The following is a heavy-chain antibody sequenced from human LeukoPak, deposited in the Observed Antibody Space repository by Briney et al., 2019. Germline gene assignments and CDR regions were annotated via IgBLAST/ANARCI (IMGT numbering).Heavy chain of an antibody. D-gene: IGHD3-10*01. Sequence: PGGSLRLSCAASGFTFSESWMSWVRQAPGKGLEWVSAISGSGGSTYYADSVKGRFTISRDNSKNTLYLQMNSLRAEDTAVYYCAKGITMVRGASFYGMDVWGQGTTVTVSS. CDR1: GFTFSESW. CDR2: ISGSGGST. J-gene: IGHJ6*02. CDR3: AKGITMVRGASFYGMDV. V-gene: IGHV3-23*01.